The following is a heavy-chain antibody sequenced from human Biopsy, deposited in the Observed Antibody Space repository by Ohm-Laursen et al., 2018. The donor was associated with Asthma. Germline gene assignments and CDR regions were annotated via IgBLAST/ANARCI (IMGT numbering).Heavy chain of an antibody. CDR3: ARAQDYYDSRGYYRSFDY. J-gene: IGHJ4*02. V-gene: IGHV4-34*01. CDR1: GGSFSGYY. D-gene: IGHD3-22*01. CDR2: INHSGST. Sequence: DTLSLTCAVYGGSFSGYYWSWIRQPPGKGLEWIGEINHSGSTNYNPSLKSRVTISVDTSKNQFSLKLSSVTAADTAVYYCARAQDYYDSRGYYRSFDYWGQGTLVTVSS.